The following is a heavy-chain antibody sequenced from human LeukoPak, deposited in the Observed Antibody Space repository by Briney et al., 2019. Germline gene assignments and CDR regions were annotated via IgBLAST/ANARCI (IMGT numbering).Heavy chain of an antibody. Sequence: GGSLRLSCAAAGFTFSDYSMSWVRQAPGKGLEWLSYITRSSSPIYYADSVRGRFTVSRDNAETSLYLQMNSLRAEDTAVYCCARVSRLHWYFDLWGRGTLVTVSS. CDR1: GFTFSDYS. J-gene: IGHJ2*01. CDR2: ITRSSSPI. D-gene: IGHD3-16*02. V-gene: IGHV3-48*01. CDR3: ARVSRLHWYFDL.